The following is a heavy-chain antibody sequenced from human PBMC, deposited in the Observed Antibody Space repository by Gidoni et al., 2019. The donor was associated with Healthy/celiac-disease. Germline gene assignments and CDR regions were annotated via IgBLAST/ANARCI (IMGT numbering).Heavy chain of an antibody. CDR3: AKIEEGIVVVTAPLDY. V-gene: IGHV3-23*01. Sequence: EVQLLESGGGLVPTGWSLRLACAASGFTFSSYAMSWVRQAPGKGLGWVSAIIGSGGSTYYADSVKGRFTISRDNSKNTLYLQMNSLRAEDTAVYYCAKIEEGIVVVTAPLDYWGQGTLVTVSS. CDR1: GFTFSSYA. D-gene: IGHD2-21*02. J-gene: IGHJ4*02. CDR2: IIGSGGST.